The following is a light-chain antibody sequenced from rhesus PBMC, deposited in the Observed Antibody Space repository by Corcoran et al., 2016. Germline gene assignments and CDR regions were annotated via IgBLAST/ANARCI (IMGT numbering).Light chain of an antibody. CDR3: LRHNSSPYS. CDR1: QGISRY. CDR2: AAS. J-gene: IGKJ2*01. Sequence: DIQMTQSPSSLSASVGDTVTITCRARQGISRYLNWFQQKPGKAPKLLNYAASSLESGGPSRFSGSGSGTDFTLPISSLQPEDFAASYCLRHNSSPYSFGQGPKVEIK. V-gene: IGKV1-28*03.